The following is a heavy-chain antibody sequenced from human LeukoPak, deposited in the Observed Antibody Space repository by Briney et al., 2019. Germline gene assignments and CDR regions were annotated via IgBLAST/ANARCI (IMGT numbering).Heavy chain of an antibody. J-gene: IGHJ4*02. CDR1: GGSISSYY. Sequence: PSETLSLTCTVSGGSISSYYWGWIRQPPGKGLEWIGYIYYSGSTNYNPSLKSRVTISVDTSKNQFSLKLSSVTAADTAVYYCARSSFGGGYDPDFDYWGQGTLVTVSS. CDR2: IYYSGST. V-gene: IGHV4-59*01. D-gene: IGHD5-12*01. CDR3: ARSSFGGGYDPDFDY.